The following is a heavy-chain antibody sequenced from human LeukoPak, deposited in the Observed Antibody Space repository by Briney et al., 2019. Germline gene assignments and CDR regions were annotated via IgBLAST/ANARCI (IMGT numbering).Heavy chain of an antibody. CDR1: GGSISSYY. CDR2: IHASGST. D-gene: IGHD3-22*01. J-gene: IGHJ5*02. V-gene: IGHV4-4*07. Sequence: PSETLSLTCTVSGGSISSYYWSWIRQPAGKGQEWLGRIHASGSTNYNPSLESRVTMSADTSNNQLSLKLTSVSAADTAVYYCARESCVVGSRSGYCWFDHWGQGARVSVP. CDR3: ARESCVVGSRSGYCWFDH.